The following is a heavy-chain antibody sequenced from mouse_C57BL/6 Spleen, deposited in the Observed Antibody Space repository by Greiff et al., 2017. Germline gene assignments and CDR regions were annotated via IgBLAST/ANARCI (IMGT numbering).Heavy chain of an antibody. CDR3: ARTIEDGSSYRYYYAMDY. D-gene: IGHD1-1*01. V-gene: IGHV1-72*01. CDR1: GYTFTSYW. Sequence: QVQLQQPGAELVKPGASVKLSCKASGYTFTSYWMHWVKQRPGRGLEWIGRIDPNSGGTKYNEKFQSKATLTVDKPSSTAYMQLSSLTSEDSAVYYCARTIEDGSSYRYYYAMDYWGQGTSVTVSS. J-gene: IGHJ4*01. CDR2: IDPNSGGT.